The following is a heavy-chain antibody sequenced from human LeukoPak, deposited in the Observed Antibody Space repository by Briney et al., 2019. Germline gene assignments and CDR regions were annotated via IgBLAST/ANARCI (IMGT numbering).Heavy chain of an antibody. D-gene: IGHD5-18*01. CDR1: GFTFSSYA. V-gene: IGHV3-23*01. CDR3: AKRDPAGIHYFDY. J-gene: IGHJ4*02. CDR2: IGRSGSP. Sequence: GGSLRLSCAASGFTFSSYAMSWVRQAPGKGLEWVSVIGRSGSPYYADSVKGRFIISRDNSENTLYLQINSLRGEDTAVYYCAKRDPAGIHYFDYWGQGTLVTVSS.